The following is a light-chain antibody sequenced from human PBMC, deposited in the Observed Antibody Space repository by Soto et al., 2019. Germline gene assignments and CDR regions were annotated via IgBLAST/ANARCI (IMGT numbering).Light chain of an antibody. CDR1: QSVLHSSNNQNY. V-gene: IGKV4-1*01. CDR2: WTS. CDR3: QQYYSTPPT. J-gene: IGKJ1*01. Sequence: DIVMTQSPDSLAVSMGERATINCKSSQSVLHSSNNQNYLGWYKQKPGQPPKLLIYWTSTRESGVPDRFSGSGSGTDFTLTISSLQAEDVAVYYCQQYYSTPPTFGQGTKVEIK.